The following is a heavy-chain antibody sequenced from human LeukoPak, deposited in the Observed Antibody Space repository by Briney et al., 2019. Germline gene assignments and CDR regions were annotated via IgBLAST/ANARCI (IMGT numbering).Heavy chain of an antibody. V-gene: IGHV3-74*01. J-gene: IGHJ4*02. CDR3: TTDNSLYDSSGYYDY. CDR1: GFTFSNYW. Sequence: GGSLRLSCAASGFTFSNYWMHWVRHAPGKGLVWVSRINSDGSSRNYADSVKGRFTISRDNAKNTLYLQMNSLKTEDTAVYYCTTDNSLYDSSGYYDYWGQGTLVTVSS. D-gene: IGHD3-22*01. CDR2: INSDGSSR.